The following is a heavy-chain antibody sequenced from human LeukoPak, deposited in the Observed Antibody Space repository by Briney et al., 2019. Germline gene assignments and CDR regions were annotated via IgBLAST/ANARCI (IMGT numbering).Heavy chain of an antibody. Sequence: PGGSLRLSCAASGFTFSDYYMSWIRQAPGKGLEWVSYISSSGSTIYYADSVKGRFTISRDNAKNSLYLQMNSLRAEDTAVYYCARRYAAFGIQLWLRGAFDIWGQGTMVTVSS. CDR3: ARRYAAFGIQLWLRGAFDI. V-gene: IGHV3-11*04. CDR2: ISSSGSTI. D-gene: IGHD5-18*01. J-gene: IGHJ3*02. CDR1: GFTFSDYY.